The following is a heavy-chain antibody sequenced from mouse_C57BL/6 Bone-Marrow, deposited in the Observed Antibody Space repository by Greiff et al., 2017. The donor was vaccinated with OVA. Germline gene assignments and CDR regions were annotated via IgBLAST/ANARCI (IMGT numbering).Heavy chain of an antibody. CDR1: GFTFSDFY. J-gene: IGHJ4*01. CDR3: ARAGSYYAMDY. V-gene: IGHV7-1*01. CDR2: SRNKANDYTT. Sequence: EVQVVESGGGLVQSGRSLRLSCATSGFTFSDFYMEWVRQAPGKGLEWIAASRNKANDYTTEYSASVKGRFIVSRDTSQSILYLQMNALRAEDTAIYYCARAGSYYAMDYWGQGTSVTVSS.